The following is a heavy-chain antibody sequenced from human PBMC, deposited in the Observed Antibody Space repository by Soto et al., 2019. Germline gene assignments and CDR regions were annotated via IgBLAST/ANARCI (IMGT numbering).Heavy chain of an antibody. CDR1: GGSFSGYY. D-gene: IGHD2-15*01. J-gene: IGHJ5*02. V-gene: IGHV4-34*01. CDR3: ARVGCSGGSCYGWFGP. Sequence: SETLSLTCAVYGGSFSGYYWSWIRQTPGKGLEWIGEINHSGSTNYNPSLKSRVTISVDTSKNQFSLKLSSVTAADTAVYYCARVGCSGGSCYGWFGPWGQGTLVTVSS. CDR2: INHSGST.